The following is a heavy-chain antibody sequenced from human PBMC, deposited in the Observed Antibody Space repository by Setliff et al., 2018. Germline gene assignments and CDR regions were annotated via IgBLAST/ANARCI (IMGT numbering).Heavy chain of an antibody. CDR2: IYSSGSS. CDR3: AAPGGGSYRF. CDR1: GGSISSSY. V-gene: IGHV4-4*08. D-gene: IGHD1-26*01. J-gene: IGHJ4*02. Sequence: PSETLSLTCSVSGGSISSSYWTWIRQPPGKGLEWIGYIYSSGSSNYNPSLKSRVTISVDTSKNQFSLNLSSVTAADTAVYYCAAPGGGSYRFWGQGTLVTVSS.